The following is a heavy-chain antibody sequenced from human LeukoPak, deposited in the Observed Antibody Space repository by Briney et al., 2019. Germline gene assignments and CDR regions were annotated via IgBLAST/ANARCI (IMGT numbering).Heavy chain of an antibody. J-gene: IGHJ4*02. CDR2: INPSGGST. D-gene: IGHD3-22*01. CDR3: ARPYYYDSSGYYPPYYFDY. V-gene: IGHV1-46*03. Sequence: GASVKVSCKASGYTFTSYYMHWVRQAPGQGLEWMGIINPSGGSTSYAQKFQGRFTMTRDTATSTVYMELSSLRSEDTAVYYCARPYYYDSSGYYPPYYFDYWGQGTLVTVSS. CDR1: GYTFTSYY.